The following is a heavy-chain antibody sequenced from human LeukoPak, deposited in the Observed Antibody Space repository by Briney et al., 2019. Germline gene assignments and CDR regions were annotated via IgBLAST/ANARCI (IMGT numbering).Heavy chain of an antibody. V-gene: IGHV4-39*01. Sequence: SETLSLTCTVSGGSISSSSYYWGWIRQPPGKGLEWIGSIYYSGSTYYNPSLKSRVTISVDTSKNQFSLKLSSVTAADTAVYYCAIPYSSSSRDNWGQGTLVTVSS. J-gene: IGHJ4*02. CDR3: AIPYSSSSRDN. D-gene: IGHD6-13*01. CDR1: GGSISSSSYY. CDR2: IYYSGST.